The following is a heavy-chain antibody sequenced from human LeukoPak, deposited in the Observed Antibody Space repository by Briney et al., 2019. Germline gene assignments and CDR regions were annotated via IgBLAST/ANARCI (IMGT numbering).Heavy chain of an antibody. J-gene: IGHJ5*02. CDR2: INHSGST. CDR3: ARDDYYDSSGYYYYKRGAWFDP. D-gene: IGHD3-22*01. Sequence: NPSETLSLTCAVYGGSFSGYYWSWIRQPPGKGLEWIGEINHSGSTNYNPSLKSRVTISVDTSKNQFSLKLSSVTAADTAVYYCARDDYYDSSGYYYYKRGAWFDPWGQGTLVTVSS. V-gene: IGHV4-34*01. CDR1: GGSFSGYY.